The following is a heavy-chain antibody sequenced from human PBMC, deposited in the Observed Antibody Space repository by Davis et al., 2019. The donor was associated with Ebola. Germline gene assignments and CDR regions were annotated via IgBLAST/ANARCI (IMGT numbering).Heavy chain of an antibody. J-gene: IGHJ4*02. CDR3: TTVGGYIYGQRDY. V-gene: IGHV3-15*07. D-gene: IGHD5-18*01. CDR2: IKRKADGGTT. CDR1: GFAFSNAW. Sequence: PGGSLRLSCAVSGFAFSNAWMNWVRQAPGKGLEWVGRIKRKADGGTTDHAAPVKSRFTISREDSKNTLYLQMNSLKTEDTAVYYCTTVGGYIYGQRDYWGQGALVTVSS.